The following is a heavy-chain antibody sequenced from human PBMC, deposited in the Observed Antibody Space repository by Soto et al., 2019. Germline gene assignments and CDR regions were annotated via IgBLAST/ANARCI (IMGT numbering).Heavy chain of an antibody. D-gene: IGHD1-26*01. V-gene: IGHV3-23*01. CDR1: GFSFSSYA. CDR3: ARGNRIVGATLLDY. CDR2: LSGSGGIT. J-gene: IGHJ4*02. Sequence: GGSLRLSCAASGFSFSSYAMSWVRQAPGKGLEWVSSLSGSGGITYSADSVKGRFTISRDNSKNTLYLQMNSLRAEDTAVYYCARGNRIVGATLLDYWGQGTLVTVSS.